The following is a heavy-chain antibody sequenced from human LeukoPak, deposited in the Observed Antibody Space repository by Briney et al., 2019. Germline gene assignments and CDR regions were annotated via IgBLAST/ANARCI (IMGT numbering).Heavy chain of an antibody. J-gene: IGHJ6*02. CDR3: ARDRQGIAVAGTLYYYYYGMDV. Sequence: ASVKVSCKVSGYTLTELSMHWVRQAPGKGLEWMGGFDPEDGETIYAQKFQGRVTMTTDTSTSTAYMELRSLRSDDTAVYYCARDRQGIAVAGTLYYYYYGMDVWGQGTTVTVSS. V-gene: IGHV1-24*01. D-gene: IGHD6-19*01. CDR2: FDPEDGET. CDR1: GYTLTELS.